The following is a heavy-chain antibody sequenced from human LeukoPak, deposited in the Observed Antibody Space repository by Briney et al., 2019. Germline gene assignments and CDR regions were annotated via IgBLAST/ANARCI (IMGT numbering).Heavy chain of an antibody. V-gene: IGHV1-18*01. Sequence: ASVKVSCKASGYTFNHHGISWVRPAPGQGLEWMGWVSCFNGDTHYAQKFQGRVTMTRDTSTTTAYMELRSLRSDDTALYYCARDPTNTSGRYAYFDFWGQGTLVTVSS. J-gene: IGHJ4*02. CDR1: GYTFNHHG. D-gene: IGHD6-19*01. CDR3: ARDPTNTSGRYAYFDF. CDR2: VSCFNGDT.